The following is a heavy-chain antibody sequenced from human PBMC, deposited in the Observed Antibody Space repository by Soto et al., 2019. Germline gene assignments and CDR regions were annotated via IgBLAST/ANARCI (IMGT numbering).Heavy chain of an antibody. Sequence: SETLSLTCTVSGGSISRGDYYWSWIRQPPGKGLEWIGYIYYSGSTYYNPSLKSRVTISVDTSKNQFSLKLSSVTAADTAVYYCARGGDYYDSSGHAFDIWGQGTMVTVSS. D-gene: IGHD3-22*01. J-gene: IGHJ3*02. CDR2: IYYSGST. CDR1: GGSISRGDYY. CDR3: ARGGDYYDSSGHAFDI. V-gene: IGHV4-30-4*01.